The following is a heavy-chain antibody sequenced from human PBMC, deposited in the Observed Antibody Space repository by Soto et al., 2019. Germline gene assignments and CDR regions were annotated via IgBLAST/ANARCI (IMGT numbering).Heavy chain of an antibody. Sequence: SEALSLTCTVSGVSIRSCYWSWIRQPPGKGLEGIGYIYYSGSTNYNPALKSRVTISVDTSKNLFCLNLSSVTAADTALHYCGRDRVPYYYGMDVWGQGTTVTVSS. V-gene: IGHV4-59*01. CDR3: GRDRVPYYYGMDV. D-gene: IGHD3-10*01. J-gene: IGHJ6*02. CDR1: GVSIRSCY. CDR2: IYYSGST.